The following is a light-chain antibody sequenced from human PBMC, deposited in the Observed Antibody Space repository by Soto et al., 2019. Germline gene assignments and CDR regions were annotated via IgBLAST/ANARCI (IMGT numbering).Light chain of an antibody. V-gene: IGLV2-8*01. CDR1: SSDVGGYNY. CDR2: EVT. J-gene: IGLJ1*01. CDR3: SSYAGTTNFYV. Sequence: QSVLTQPPSASGSPGQSVTISCTGNSSDVGGYNYVSWYQQHPGKAPKLMIFEVTNRPSGVPDRFSGSKSGNTASLTVSGLQAEDEADYYCSSYAGTTNFYVFGTGTKVTVL.